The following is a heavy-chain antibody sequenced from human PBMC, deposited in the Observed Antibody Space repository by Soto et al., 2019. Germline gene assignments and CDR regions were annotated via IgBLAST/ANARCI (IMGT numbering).Heavy chain of an antibody. J-gene: IGHJ4*02. CDR1: GYTFTSYG. D-gene: IGHD5-18*01. V-gene: IGHV1-18*01. Sequence: ASVKVSCKASGYTFTSYGISWVRQAPGQGLEWMGWISAYNGNTNYAQKLQGRVTMTTDTSTSTAYMELRSLRSDDAAVYYCAFDGGGYSYGVNYFDYWGQGTLVTVSS. CDR2: ISAYNGNT. CDR3: AFDGGGYSYGVNYFDY.